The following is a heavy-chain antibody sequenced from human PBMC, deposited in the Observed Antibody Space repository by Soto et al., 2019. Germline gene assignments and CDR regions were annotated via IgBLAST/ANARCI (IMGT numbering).Heavy chain of an antibody. J-gene: IGHJ4*02. V-gene: IGHV3-74*01. CDR2: INTDGRTT. Sequence: EVQLVESGGGLVQPGGSLRLSCAASGFTFSNYWMHWVRQAPGKGPVWVSRINTDGRTTNYADPVKGRFTISRDNAKNTLYLQTNSLGAEVTAVYYCARDLGGYASHWGQGTLVSVSS. D-gene: IGHD3-16*01. CDR1: GFTFSNYW. CDR3: ARDLGGYASH.